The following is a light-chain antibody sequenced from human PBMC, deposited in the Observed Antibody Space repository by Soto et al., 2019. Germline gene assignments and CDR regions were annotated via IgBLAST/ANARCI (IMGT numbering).Light chain of an antibody. CDR3: QSYDSSLSGSV. CDR2: GNN. Sequence: QSVLTQPPSVSGAPGQRVTISCTGSSSNLGAGYDVHWYQHLPGTAPKLLIYGNNNRPSGVPDRFSGSKSGTSASLAITGLQAEDEADYYCQSYDSSLSGSVFGGGTKLTVL. J-gene: IGLJ3*02. V-gene: IGLV1-40*01. CDR1: SSNLGAGYD.